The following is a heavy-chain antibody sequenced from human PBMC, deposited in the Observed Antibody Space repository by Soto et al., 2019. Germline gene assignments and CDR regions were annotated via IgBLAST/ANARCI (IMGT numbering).Heavy chain of an antibody. CDR2: IKSKTDGGIK. J-gene: IGHJ6*02. Sequence: GGSLRLSCAASGFTFSNAWMNWVRQAPGKGLEWVGRIKSKTDGGIKYYAAPVKGRFTNSIDDLKTTLYLQMSSLKTEDPAVYSCTTEGTYSNYDPLYYYYYGMDVWGQGTTVTVSS. CDR1: GFTFSNAW. D-gene: IGHD4-4*01. V-gene: IGHV3-15*07. CDR3: TTEGTYSNYDPLYYYYYGMDV.